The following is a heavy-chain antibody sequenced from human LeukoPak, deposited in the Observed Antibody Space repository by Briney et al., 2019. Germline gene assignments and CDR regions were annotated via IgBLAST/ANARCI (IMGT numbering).Heavy chain of an antibody. J-gene: IGHJ5*02. CDR3: ARPQACSSTSCLGWFDP. CDR2: IYTSGST. Sequence: SETLSLTCTVSGGSISSYYWSWIRQPAGKGLEWIGRIYTSGSTNYNPSLKSRVTISVDTSKNQFSLKLSSVTAADTAVYYCARPQACSSTSCLGWFDPWGQGTLVTVSS. CDR1: GGSISSYY. D-gene: IGHD2-2*01. V-gene: IGHV4-4*07.